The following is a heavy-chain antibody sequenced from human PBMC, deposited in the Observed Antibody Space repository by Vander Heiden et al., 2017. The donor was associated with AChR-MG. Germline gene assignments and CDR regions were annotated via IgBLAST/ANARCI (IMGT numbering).Heavy chain of an antibody. D-gene: IGHD2-15*01. CDR3: ARHCSGGSCYFDY. V-gene: IGHV4-34*01. Sequence: QVQVEQWGAGMLKPSETLSLTCAVHGGPFSGYYWSWIRQPPGKGLEWIGEINHSGSTNYNPSLKSRVTISVDTSKNQFSLKLSSVTAADTAVYYCARHCSGGSCYFDYWGQGTLVTVSS. J-gene: IGHJ4*02. CDR2: INHSGST. CDR1: GGPFSGYY.